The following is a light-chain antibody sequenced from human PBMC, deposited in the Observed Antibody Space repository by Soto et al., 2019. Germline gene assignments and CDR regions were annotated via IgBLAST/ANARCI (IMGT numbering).Light chain of an antibody. Sequence: DVVMTQTPVSLSVTPGQAASISCKSTLSLLYSDGKTYLYWYLQKPGKAPQLLIYEGSRRSSGVPARFSGTGSGTDFTLTISRVEADDVGIYYCLQSIYLPLTFGGGTTVEIK. J-gene: IGKJ4*01. CDR2: EGS. V-gene: IGKV2-29*03. CDR3: LQSIYLPLT. CDR1: LSLLYSDGKTY.